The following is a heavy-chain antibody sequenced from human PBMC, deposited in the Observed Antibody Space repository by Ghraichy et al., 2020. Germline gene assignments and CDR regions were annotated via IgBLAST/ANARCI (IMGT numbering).Heavy chain of an antibody. J-gene: IGHJ4*02. Sequence: GGSLRLSCAASGFTFSSYDMSWVRQAPGKGLEWLSVITSGGGTYYADSVKGRFTISRDNSKNTVYLQMNSLRAEDTAVYYCAKEFITVTTIPPNDYWGQGTLVTVSS. V-gene: IGHV3-23*01. D-gene: IGHD4-17*01. CDR2: ITSGGGT. CDR3: AKEFITVTTIPPNDY. CDR1: GFTFSSYD.